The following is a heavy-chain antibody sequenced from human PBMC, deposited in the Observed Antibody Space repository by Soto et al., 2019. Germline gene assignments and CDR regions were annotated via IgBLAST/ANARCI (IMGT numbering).Heavy chain of an antibody. D-gene: IGHD3-22*01. V-gene: IGHV4-30-4*01. J-gene: IGHJ6*02. CDR2: IYYSGST. CDR3: ASEGYFYHNSGSGMDV. CDR1: GGSISSGDYY. Sequence: QVQLQESGPGLVKPSQTLSLTCTVSGGSISSGDYYWSWIRQPPGKGLEWIGYIYYSGSTYYNPSLKSRVTISVDTSKNQFSLRLSSVTAADTAVYYCASEGYFYHNSGSGMDVWGQGTTVTVSS.